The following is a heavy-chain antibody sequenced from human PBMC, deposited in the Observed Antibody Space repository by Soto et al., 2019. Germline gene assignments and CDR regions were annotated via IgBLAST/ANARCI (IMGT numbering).Heavy chain of an antibody. CDR3: ARIKLVEWFFINVDVYDMDV. CDR2: ISSDSRTI. J-gene: IGHJ6*02. Sequence: PGGSLRLSCVASGFSLSDYAVNWVRQAPGKGLGWFSFISSDSRTIYYADSVEGRFTVSRDNARNSVSLQMDSLRDEDAAVYYCARIKLVEWFFINVDVYDMDVWGQGTPVTVSS. V-gene: IGHV3-48*02. D-gene: IGHD3-3*01. CDR1: GFSLSDYA.